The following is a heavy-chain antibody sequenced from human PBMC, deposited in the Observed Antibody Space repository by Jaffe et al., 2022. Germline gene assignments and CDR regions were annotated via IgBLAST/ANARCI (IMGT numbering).Heavy chain of an antibody. J-gene: IGHJ5*02. Sequence: QITLKESGPTLVKPTQTLTLTCTFSGFSLSTSGVGVGWIRQPPGKALEWLALIYWNDDKRYSPSLKSRLTITKDTSKNQVVLTMTNMDPVDTATYYCAHRRKQQLPRGGVWFDPWGQGTLVTVSS. CDR3: AHRRKQQLPRGGVWFDP. V-gene: IGHV2-5*01. CDR1: GFSLSTSGVG. D-gene: IGHD6-13*01. CDR2: IYWNDDK.